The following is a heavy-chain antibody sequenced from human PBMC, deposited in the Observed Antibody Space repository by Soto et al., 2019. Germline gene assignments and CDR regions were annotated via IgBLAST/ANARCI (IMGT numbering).Heavy chain of an antibody. V-gene: IGHV3-43*01. CDR2: ISWDGGTT. CDR1: GFTFDDYT. CDR3: AKDRYSSSWYVLDY. Sequence: GGSLRLSCAASGFTFDDYTMHWVRQAPGKGLEWVSLISWDGGTTYYADSVKGRFTISRDNSKNSLYLQMNSLRTEDTALYYCAKDRYSSSWYVLDYWGQGTLVTVSS. D-gene: IGHD6-13*01. J-gene: IGHJ4*02.